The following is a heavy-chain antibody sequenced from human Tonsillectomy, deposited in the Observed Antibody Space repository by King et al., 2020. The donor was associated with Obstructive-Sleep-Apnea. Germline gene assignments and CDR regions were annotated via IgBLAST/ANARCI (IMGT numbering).Heavy chain of an antibody. CDR1: RFSFSSYG. V-gene: IGHV3-30*02. CDR2: IRYDGRYQ. J-gene: IGHJ4*02. Sequence: VQLVESGGGVVQPGGSLRLSCAASRFSFSSYGMHWVRQAPGKVLEWVAFIRYDGRYQHYADSIKGRFTITRDNSKNTLFLQMNSLSSEDTGVYYCDKDHRGRMERPGYWGQGTLVTVPS. D-gene: IGHD1-1*01. CDR3: DKDHRGRMERPGY.